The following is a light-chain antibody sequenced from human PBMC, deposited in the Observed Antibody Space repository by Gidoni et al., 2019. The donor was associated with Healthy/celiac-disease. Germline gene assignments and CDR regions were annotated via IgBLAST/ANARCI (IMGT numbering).Light chain of an antibody. Sequence: DIVMTQPPTPLAGARGQRTTINCKSSQSVVSSANNKNYLAWYQQKPGQPPKLLIYWASTRESGVPDRFSGSGSGTDFTLTISSLQAEDVAVYYCQQYYSTPMYTFGQGTKVEIK. V-gene: IGKV4-1*01. CDR2: WAS. CDR3: QQYYSTPMYT. CDR1: QSVVSSANNKNY. J-gene: IGKJ2*01.